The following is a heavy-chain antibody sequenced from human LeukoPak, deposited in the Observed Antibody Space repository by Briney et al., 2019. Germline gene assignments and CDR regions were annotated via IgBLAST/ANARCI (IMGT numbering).Heavy chain of an antibody. Sequence: GGSLRLSCEASGLDFSNYWMSWVRQTPGKGLEWVANIKQDGSERLYMDSVKGRFTISRDNVANSLFLQMNTLRAEDTGVYYCTRDHRGVFDYWGQGTVVTVSS. CDR1: GLDFSNYW. V-gene: IGHV3-7*01. CDR3: TRDHRGVFDY. CDR2: IKQDGSER. J-gene: IGHJ4*02. D-gene: IGHD3-10*01.